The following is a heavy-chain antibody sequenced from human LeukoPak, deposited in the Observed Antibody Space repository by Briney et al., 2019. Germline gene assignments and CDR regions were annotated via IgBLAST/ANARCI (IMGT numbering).Heavy chain of an antibody. CDR3: AYCSSTSCLWGHYYYYMDV. Sequence: SVKLSCKASGGTFSSYAISWVRQAPGQGLEWMGRIIPILGIANYAQKFQGRVTITADKSTSTAYMELSSLRSEDTAVYYCAYCSSTSCLWGHYYYYMDVWGKGTTVTVSS. CDR2: IIPILGIA. V-gene: IGHV1-69*04. CDR1: GGTFSSYA. D-gene: IGHD2-2*01. J-gene: IGHJ6*03.